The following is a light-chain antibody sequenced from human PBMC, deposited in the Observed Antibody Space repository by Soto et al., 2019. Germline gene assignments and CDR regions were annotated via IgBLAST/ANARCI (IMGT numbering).Light chain of an antibody. CDR3: SSYTSSSTPRV. V-gene: IGLV2-14*01. Sequence: QSALTQPASLSGSPGQSITISCTRTSSDVGGYNYVSWYQQHPGKAPKLMIYDVSNRPSGVSNRFSGSKSGNTASLTISGLQAEDEADYYCSSYTSSSTPRVFGTGTKVTVL. CDR2: DVS. J-gene: IGLJ1*01. CDR1: SSDVGGYNY.